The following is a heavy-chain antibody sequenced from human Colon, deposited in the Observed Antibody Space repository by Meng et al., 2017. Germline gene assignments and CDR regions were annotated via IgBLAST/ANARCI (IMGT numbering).Heavy chain of an antibody. CDR3: ARGWGYCSSTSCYFLDY. CDR2: IYYSGTT. Sequence: QVQLQESGPGLVKPSETLSLTCTVSGGSISNYYWSWIRQPPGKGLEWIGYIYYSGTTNYNPSLKSRVTISVDTSKNQFSLKLSSVTAADTAVYYCARGWGYCSSTSCYFLDYWGQGTLVTVSS. V-gene: IGHV4-59*12. J-gene: IGHJ4*02. CDR1: GGSISNYY. D-gene: IGHD2-2*01.